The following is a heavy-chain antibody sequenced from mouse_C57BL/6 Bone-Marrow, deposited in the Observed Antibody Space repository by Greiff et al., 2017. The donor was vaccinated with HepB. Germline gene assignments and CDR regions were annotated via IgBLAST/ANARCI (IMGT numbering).Heavy chain of an antibody. CDR2: IYPGDGDT. V-gene: IGHV1-82*01. CDR1: GYAFSSSW. Sequence: QVQLQQSGPELVKPGASVKISCKASGYAFSSSWMNWVKQRPGKGLEWIGRIYPGDGDTNYNGKFKGKATLTADKSSSTAYMQLSSLTSEDSAVYFCARGDYGSSDLDYWGQGTTLTVSS. D-gene: IGHD1-1*01. J-gene: IGHJ2*01. CDR3: ARGDYGSSDLDY.